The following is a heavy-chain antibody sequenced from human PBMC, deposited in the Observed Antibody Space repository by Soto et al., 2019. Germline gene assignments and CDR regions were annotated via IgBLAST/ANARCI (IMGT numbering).Heavy chain of an antibody. CDR3: ARVVILSNWYPGEFDF. V-gene: IGHV4-31*03. D-gene: IGHD6-13*01. CDR1: GGSISSGHYY. J-gene: IGHJ4*02. Sequence: SETLSLTCTVSGGSISSGHYYWSWIRQHPGKGLEWIGYIYYSGNTYYKPSLKSRVTISIDTSKNQFSLNLSSVTAADTAIYYCARVVILSNWYPGEFDFWGQGTLVTVSS. CDR2: IYYSGNT.